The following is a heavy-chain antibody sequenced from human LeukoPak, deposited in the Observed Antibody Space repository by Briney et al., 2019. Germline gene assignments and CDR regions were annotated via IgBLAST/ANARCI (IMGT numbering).Heavy chain of an antibody. CDR2: IRYDGTNK. CDR1: GFTFSTYG. CDR3: VAADSSSWFGFFNY. Sequence: GGSLRLSCAASGFTFSTYGMHWVRQAPGRGLEWVASIRYDGTNKYYADSVKCRFTISRDNSKNTLSLQMNSLIAEDTSIYYCVAADSSSWFGFFNYWGQGTLVTVSS. J-gene: IGHJ4*02. V-gene: IGHV3-30*02. D-gene: IGHD6-13*01.